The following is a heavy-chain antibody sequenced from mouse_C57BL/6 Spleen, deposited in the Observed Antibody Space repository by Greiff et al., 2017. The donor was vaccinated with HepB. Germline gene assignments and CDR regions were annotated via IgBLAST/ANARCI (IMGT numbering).Heavy chain of an antibody. Sequence: VQLQQSGAELVRPGASVKLSCTASGFNIKDDYMHWVKQRPEQGLEWIGWIDPENGDTEYASKFQGKATITADTSSNTAFLQLSSLTSEDTAVYCCTFYCYGSEGYWGQGTTLTVSS. CDR1: GFNIKDDY. CDR2: IDPENGDT. CDR3: TFYCYGSEGY. V-gene: IGHV14-4*01. D-gene: IGHD1-1*01. J-gene: IGHJ2*01.